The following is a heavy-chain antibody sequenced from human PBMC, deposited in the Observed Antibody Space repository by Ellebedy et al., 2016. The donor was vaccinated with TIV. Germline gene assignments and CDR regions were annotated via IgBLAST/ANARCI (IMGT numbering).Heavy chain of an antibody. CDR1: GFAASDNH. CDR2: SRNRANSYTT. J-gene: IGHJ4*02. CDR3: VRGLAD. V-gene: IGHV3-72*01. Sequence: GESLKISCAASGFAASDNHMHWVRQAPGKGLEWVGLSRNRANSYTTEYAASVRGRFTISRDESRNSLYLQMNSLKPEDTSIYYCVRGLADWGQGTLVTVSS.